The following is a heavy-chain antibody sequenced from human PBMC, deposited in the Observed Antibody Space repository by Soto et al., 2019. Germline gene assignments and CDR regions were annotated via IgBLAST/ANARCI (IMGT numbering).Heavy chain of an antibody. J-gene: IGHJ6*02. CDR2: IIPIFGTA. D-gene: IGHD2-2*02. Sequence: SVKVCCKASGGAFSSYAISWVRQAPGQGLEWMGGIIPIFGTANYAQKFQGRVTITADESTSTAYMELSSLRSEDTAVYYCPRDEYCSSTSCYTFYDILTSYYYYGMDVWGQGTTVTVSS. V-gene: IGHV1-69*13. CDR3: PRDEYCSSTSCYTFYDILTSYYYYGMDV. CDR1: GGAFSSYA.